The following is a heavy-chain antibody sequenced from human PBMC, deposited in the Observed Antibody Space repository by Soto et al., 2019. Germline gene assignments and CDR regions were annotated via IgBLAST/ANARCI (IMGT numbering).Heavy chain of an antibody. CDR1: GFTVSSNY. CDR3: ARKATYYDSSGYYRDAFDI. V-gene: IGHV3-53*04. J-gene: IGHJ3*02. D-gene: IGHD3-22*01. CDR2: IYSGGST. Sequence: EVQLVESGGGLVQPGGSLRLSCAASGFTVSSNYMSWVRQAPGKGLEWVSVIYSGGSTYYADSVKGRFTISRHNSKNTLYLQMNSLRAEDTAVYYCARKATYYDSSGYYRDAFDIWGQGTMVTVSS.